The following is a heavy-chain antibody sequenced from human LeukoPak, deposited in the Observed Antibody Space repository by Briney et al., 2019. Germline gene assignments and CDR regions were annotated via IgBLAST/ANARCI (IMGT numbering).Heavy chain of an antibody. V-gene: IGHV6-1*01. D-gene: IGHD1-1*01. CDR1: GDSVSITSTS. J-gene: IGHJ4*02. CDR2: TYYRSKWYN. CDR3: ARDLLATTGYALGY. Sequence: SQTLSLTCAISGDSVSITSTSWSWARQSPSRGLEWLGRTYYRSKWYNEYAASVGSRLTISVDTSNNRFSLQLNSVTPEDTAVYYCARDLLATTGYALGYWGQGTLVTVSS.